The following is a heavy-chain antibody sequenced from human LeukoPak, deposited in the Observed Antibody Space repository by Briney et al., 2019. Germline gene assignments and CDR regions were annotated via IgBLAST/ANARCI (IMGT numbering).Heavy chain of an antibody. CDR3: ARARITMVRGGYYYYYMDV. Sequence: GGSLRLSCAASGFTFRNYWMSWVRQAPGKGLEWVSGINWNGGSTGYADSVKGRFTISRDNAKNSLYLQMNSLRAEDTALYYCARARITMVRGGYYYYYMDVWGKGTTVTVSS. D-gene: IGHD3-10*01. CDR1: GFTFRNYW. J-gene: IGHJ6*03. V-gene: IGHV3-20*04. CDR2: INWNGGST.